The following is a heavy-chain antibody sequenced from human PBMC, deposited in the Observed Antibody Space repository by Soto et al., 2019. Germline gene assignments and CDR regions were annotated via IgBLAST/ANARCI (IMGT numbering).Heavy chain of an antibody. CDR3: ARLYYYDTSGYLRPFDY. V-gene: IGHV2-5*02. CDR2: VFWDNDK. CDR1: GFSLSSSGVG. Sequence: QITLKESGPTLVKPTETLTLTCTFSGFSLSSSGVGVGWIRQPPGKALEWLALVFWDNDKRYSPSLKSRLTINKDASRNQVVLTMTNMDPVDTATYSCARLYYYDTSGYLRPFDYWGQGTLVTVSS. J-gene: IGHJ4*02. D-gene: IGHD3-22*01.